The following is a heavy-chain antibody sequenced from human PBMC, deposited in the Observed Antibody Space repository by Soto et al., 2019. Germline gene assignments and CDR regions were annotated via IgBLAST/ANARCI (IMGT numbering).Heavy chain of an antibody. CDR1: GFTFSDYY. V-gene: IGHV3-11*01. CDR2: ISSGGSVI. Sequence: QVQLVESGGGLVKPGGSLRLSCVASGFTFSDYYMSWFRQAPGKGLEWVSYISSGGSVIYSADSMKGRFTISRDNAKNSLYLQANSLRAEDTAVYYCAREPRDDYMISGGFDYWGQGTLVTVSS. J-gene: IGHJ4*02. D-gene: IGHD4-4*01. CDR3: AREPRDDYMISGGFDY.